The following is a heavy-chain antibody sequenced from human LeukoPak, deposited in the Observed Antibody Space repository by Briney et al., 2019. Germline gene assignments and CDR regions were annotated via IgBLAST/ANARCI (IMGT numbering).Heavy chain of an antibody. CDR1: GFTFSSYG. Sequence: GGSLRLSCAASGFTFSSYGMHWVRQAPGKGLEWVAFIRYDGSNKYYADSVKGRFTISRDNSKNTLYLQMNSLRAEDTAVYYCAKNGDRGAYCTGGTCYPYFYYYMDVWGKGTTVTI. J-gene: IGHJ6*03. V-gene: IGHV3-30*02. CDR3: AKNGDRGAYCTGGTCYPYFYYYMDV. CDR2: IRYDGSNK. D-gene: IGHD2-15*01.